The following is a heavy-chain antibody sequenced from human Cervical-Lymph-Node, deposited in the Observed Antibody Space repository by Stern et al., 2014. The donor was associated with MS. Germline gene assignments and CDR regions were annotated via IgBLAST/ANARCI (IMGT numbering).Heavy chain of an antibody. V-gene: IGHV3-30*03. CDR2: ISAVGSNR. CDR1: GFSLNSLG. Sequence: VQLVESGGGVVQPGRSLRLSCAVSGFSLNSLGMHWVRQAPGKGLEWVAVISAVGSNRRYGDSVKGLFSISRDISNNTLYLQMNSLRHEDTAVYYCLGVGDAMHVWGQGTTVIVSS. J-gene: IGHJ6*02. CDR3: LGVGDAMHV.